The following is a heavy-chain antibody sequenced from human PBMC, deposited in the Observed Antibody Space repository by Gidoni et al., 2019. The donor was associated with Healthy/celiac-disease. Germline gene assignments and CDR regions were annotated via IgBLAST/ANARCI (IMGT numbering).Heavy chain of an antibody. Sequence: EVQLVASGGGFVQPGGSLRLSCAASGFTFSSYWMSWVRQAPGKGLEWVAKRKQDGREKYYVDSVKGRFTISRDNAKNSLYLQMNSLRAEDTAVYYCARDSYGDYVDVVSYGMDVWGQGTTVTVSS. CDR3: ARDSYGDYVDVVSYGMDV. J-gene: IGHJ6*02. CDR2: RKQDGREK. D-gene: IGHD4-17*01. CDR1: GFTFSSYW. V-gene: IGHV3-7*01.